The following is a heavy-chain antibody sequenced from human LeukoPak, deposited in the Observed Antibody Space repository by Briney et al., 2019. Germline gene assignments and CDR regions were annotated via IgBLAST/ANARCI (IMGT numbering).Heavy chain of an antibody. CDR3: ARTSSSSWSRQGVDY. CDR1: GVTFSDYA. Sequence: ASVKVSCKASGVTFSDYAISWVRQAPGQGLEWMGWMNPNSGNTGYAQKFQGRVTMTRNTSISTAYMELSSLRSEDTAVYYCARTSSSSWSRQGVDYWGQGTLVTVSS. V-gene: IGHV1-8*02. CDR2: MNPNSGNT. D-gene: IGHD6-13*01. J-gene: IGHJ4*02.